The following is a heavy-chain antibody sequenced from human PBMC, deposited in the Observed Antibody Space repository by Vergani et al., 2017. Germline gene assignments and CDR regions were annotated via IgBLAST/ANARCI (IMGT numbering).Heavy chain of an antibody. CDR3: AHSAKCCSSTSCYGNWFDP. CDR2: TYWNNDK. Sequence: QITLMESGPTLLKPTQTLTLTCTFSGFSLSTSGVGLVWIRQPPGKDLECLALTYWNNDKRYSPSLKSRLTITKDTSKNQMVLTMTNMDPVDTATYYCAHSAKCCSSTSCYGNWFDPWSQGTLVTVSS. J-gene: IGHJ5*02. CDR1: GFSLSTSGVG. V-gene: IGHV2-5*01. D-gene: IGHD2-2*01.